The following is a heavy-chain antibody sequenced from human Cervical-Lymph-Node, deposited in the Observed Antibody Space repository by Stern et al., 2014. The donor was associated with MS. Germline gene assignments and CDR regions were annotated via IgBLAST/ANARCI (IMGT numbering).Heavy chain of an antibody. J-gene: IGHJ6*02. CDR3: ARGGSGSSNRFTHV. CDR2: INAGNGNT. CDR1: GYTFTSYA. D-gene: IGHD6-19*01. Sequence: QVQLVQSGAEVKKPGASVKGSCKASGYTFTSYAMHWMRQAPGQRLEWMGWINAGNGNTKYSQKFRGRVTITRDTSASTAYMELSSLRSEDTAVYYCARGGSGSSNRFTHVWGQGTTVTVSS. V-gene: IGHV1-3*01.